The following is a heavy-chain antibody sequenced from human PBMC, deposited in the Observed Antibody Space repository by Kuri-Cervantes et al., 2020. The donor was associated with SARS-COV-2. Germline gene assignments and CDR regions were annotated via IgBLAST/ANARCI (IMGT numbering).Heavy chain of an antibody. D-gene: IGHD3-10*01. Sequence: LSLTCAASGFTFSSYAMSWVRQAPGKGLEWVSAISGSGGSTYYADSVKGRFTISRDNSKNTLYLQMNSLRAEDTAVYYCAKDHMAAMVRGPRGYFDYWGQGTLVTVSS. CDR3: AKDHMAAMVRGPRGYFDY. CDR1: GFTFSSYA. V-gene: IGHV3-23*01. CDR2: ISGSGGST. J-gene: IGHJ4*02.